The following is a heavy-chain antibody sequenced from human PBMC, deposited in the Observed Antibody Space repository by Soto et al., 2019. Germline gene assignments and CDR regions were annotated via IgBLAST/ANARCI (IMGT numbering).Heavy chain of an antibody. J-gene: IGHJ4*02. D-gene: IGHD3-10*01. CDR1: GFTFSSYA. CDR2: ISSNGGST. Sequence: EVQLVESGGGLVQPGGSLRLSCAASGFTFSSYAMHWVRQAPGKGLEYVSAISSNGGSTYYANSVKGRFTISRDNSKNTLYLHMGSLRAEDMALSYCARQGRAVSSYYFDYWGQGTLVTVSS. V-gene: IGHV3-64*01. CDR3: ARQGRAVSSYYFDY.